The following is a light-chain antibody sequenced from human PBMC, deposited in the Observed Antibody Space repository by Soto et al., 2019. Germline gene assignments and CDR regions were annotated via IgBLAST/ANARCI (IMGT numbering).Light chain of an antibody. CDR1: SSNIGAGYD. V-gene: IGLV1-40*01. CDR2: GNT. J-gene: IGLJ3*02. CDR3: QSYDNSLSAWV. Sequence: QAVLTQPPSVSGAPGQRVTISCTGTSSNIGAGYDIHWYQRLPGTAPKLLIYGNTNRPSGVPDRFSGSKSGTSASLAITGLQAEDEGDYYCQSYDNSLSAWVFGGGTKLTVL.